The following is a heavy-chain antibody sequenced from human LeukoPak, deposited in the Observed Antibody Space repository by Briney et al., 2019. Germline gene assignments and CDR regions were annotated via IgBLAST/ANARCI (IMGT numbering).Heavy chain of an antibody. Sequence: SETLSLTCTISAASISSSSHHWGWIRQSPGKGLEWIGSIYYGQTIYYNPSLNSRVTISVVTSKDQFTLKLNSVTAADTAVYYCANYYDSSGHFDYWGQGTLVTVSS. CDR1: AASISSSSHH. CDR3: ANYYDSSGHFDY. V-gene: IGHV4-39*01. CDR2: IYYGQTI. D-gene: IGHD3-22*01. J-gene: IGHJ4*02.